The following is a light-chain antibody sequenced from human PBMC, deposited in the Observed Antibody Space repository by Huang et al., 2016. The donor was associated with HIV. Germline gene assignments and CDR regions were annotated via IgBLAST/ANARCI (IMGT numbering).Light chain of an antibody. CDR1: QGINNY. V-gene: IGKV1-17*03. Sequence: DIQMTQSPSTMSASVGDRVTITCRASQGINNYLAWFQQKPGKAPKRLIYAASTLQSGVPSRFSGSGSGTEFTLTISSLQPDDFATYYCLQHNTYPGTFGQGTKVEIK. CDR2: AAS. CDR3: LQHNTYPGT. J-gene: IGKJ1*01.